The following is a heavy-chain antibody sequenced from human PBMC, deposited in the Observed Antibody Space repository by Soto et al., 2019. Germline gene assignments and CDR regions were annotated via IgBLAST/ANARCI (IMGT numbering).Heavy chain of an antibody. CDR2: TIPALDKT. V-gene: IGHV1-69*01. CDR1: GGTFKMYA. J-gene: IGHJ4*02. CDR3: ARSIGSGGVIGGFDY. D-gene: IGHD3-16*02. Sequence: QVQLVQSGPEVKKPGSAVKVSCKASGGTFKMYAMNWVRQAPGQGLEWMGGTIPALDKTNYAQKFQGRLTITVDESTGTAYMELSSLRSDDTAVYYCARSIGSGGVIGGFDYWGQGTMVTVSS.